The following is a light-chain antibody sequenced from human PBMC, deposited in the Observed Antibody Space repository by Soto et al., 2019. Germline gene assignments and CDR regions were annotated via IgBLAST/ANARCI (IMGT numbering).Light chain of an antibody. CDR1: SSDVGGYNS. J-gene: IGLJ1*01. CDR3: SSYTSIPALV. V-gene: IGLV2-14*01. CDR2: DVS. Sequence: QSALTQPASVSGSPGQSITISCTGTSSDVGGYNSVSWYQQHPGKVPKIMIYDVSIRPSGVPDRFSGYKSGHTASLTISGLQAADEADYYCSSYTSIPALVFGTGTKLTVL.